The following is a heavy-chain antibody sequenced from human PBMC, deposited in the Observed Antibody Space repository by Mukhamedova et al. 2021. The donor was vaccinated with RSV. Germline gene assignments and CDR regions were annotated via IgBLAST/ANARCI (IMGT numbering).Heavy chain of an antibody. CDR3: ARRGDYYYENSTFYYRDH. Sequence: EWLGKIDPSDSYTNYSPSFQGRVTLSADKSTSTVYLQWTRLQASDTAMYYCARRGDYYYENSTFYYRDHWGQGTLVTVSS. J-gene: IGHJ5*02. D-gene: IGHD3-22*01. CDR2: IDPSDSYT. V-gene: IGHV5-10-1*01.